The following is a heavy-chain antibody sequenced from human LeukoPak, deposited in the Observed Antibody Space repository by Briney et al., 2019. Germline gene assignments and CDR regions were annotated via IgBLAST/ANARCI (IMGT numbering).Heavy chain of an antibody. CDR2: INPNSGGT. Sequence: ASVKVSCKASGYTFTGYYMHWVRQAPGRGLEWMGWINPNSGGTTYAQNFQGRVTMTRDTSISTAYMELNRLTSDDTAVYYCARDHCTTTGCYEDYYYGLDVWGQGTTVTVSS. CDR3: ARDHCTTTGCYEDYYYGLDV. J-gene: IGHJ6*02. CDR1: GYTFTGYY. D-gene: IGHD2-2*01. V-gene: IGHV1-2*02.